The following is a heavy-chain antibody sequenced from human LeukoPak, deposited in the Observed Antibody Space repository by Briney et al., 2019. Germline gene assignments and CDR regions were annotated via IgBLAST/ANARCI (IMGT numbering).Heavy chain of an antibody. V-gene: IGHV3-30*04. CDR1: GFILSRDA. J-gene: IGHJ6*03. Sequence: GGSLRLSRAVSGFILSRDAMHWVRQAPGKGREWVAVISFDGSNKYYTDSVKGRVTISRDNSKNTLYLQMNRLRAEDTAVYYCARDRKDYYYYMDVWGKGTTVTVSS. CDR2: ISFDGSNK. CDR3: ARDRKDYYYYMDV.